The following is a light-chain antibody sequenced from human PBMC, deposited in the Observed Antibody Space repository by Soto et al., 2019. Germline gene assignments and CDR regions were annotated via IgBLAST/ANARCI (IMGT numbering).Light chain of an antibody. Sequence: QSALTQPASVSGSPGQSITISCSGTSSDVGRYNFVSWYQHHPGKAPKLIICDVTNRPSGVSERFSGSKSGNTASLTISGLQAEDEADYYCSSYTATTTPVFGGGTQLTVL. V-gene: IGLV2-14*03. CDR3: SSYTATTTPV. J-gene: IGLJ3*02. CDR2: DVT. CDR1: SSDVGRYNF.